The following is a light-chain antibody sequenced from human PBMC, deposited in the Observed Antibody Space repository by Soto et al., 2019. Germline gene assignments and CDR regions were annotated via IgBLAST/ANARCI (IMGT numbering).Light chain of an antibody. CDR1: QDIATY. CDR2: DAS. CDR3: QQYDNLPPTWT. Sequence: DIQMTQSPSSLSASVGNRVTITCQASQDIATYLNWYQQKPGKAPNLLIYDASNLETGVPSRFSVGGSGTHVTFTISNLQPEDIATYYCQQYDNLPPTWTFGQGTKVEIE. V-gene: IGKV1-33*01. J-gene: IGKJ1*01.